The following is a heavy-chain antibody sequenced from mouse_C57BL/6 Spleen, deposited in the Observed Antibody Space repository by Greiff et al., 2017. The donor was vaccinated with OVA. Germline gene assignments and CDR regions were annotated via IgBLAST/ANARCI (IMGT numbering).Heavy chain of an antibody. V-gene: IGHV14-2*01. J-gene: IGHJ3*01. D-gene: IGHD1-1*01. CDR2: IDPEDGET. Sequence: VQLQQSGAELVKPGASVKLSCTASGFNIKDYYMHWVKQRTEQGLEWIGRIDPEDGETKYAAKFQGKATVTADTSSNTAYLQLSSLTSEDTAVYYCARDGSSYVRFAYWGQGTLVTVSA. CDR1: GFNIKDYY. CDR3: ARDGSSYVRFAY.